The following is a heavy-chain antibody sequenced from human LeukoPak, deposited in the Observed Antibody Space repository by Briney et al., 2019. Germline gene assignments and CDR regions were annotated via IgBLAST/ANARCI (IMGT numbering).Heavy chain of an antibody. J-gene: IGHJ4*02. CDR2: ISSSSSTI. Sequence: GGSLRLSCAASGFTFSSYSMNWVRQAPGKGLEWVSYISSSSSTIYNADSLKGRFTISRDNAKNSLYLQMNSLRAEDTAVYYCARESYYYDRSGYYPLDYWGQGTLVTVSS. CDR3: ARESYYYDRSGYYPLDY. D-gene: IGHD3-22*01. CDR1: GFTFSSYS. V-gene: IGHV3-48*04.